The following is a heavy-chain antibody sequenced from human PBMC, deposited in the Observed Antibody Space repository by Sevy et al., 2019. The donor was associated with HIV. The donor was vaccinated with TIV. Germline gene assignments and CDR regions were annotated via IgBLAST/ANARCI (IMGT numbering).Heavy chain of an antibody. Sequence: GGSLRLSCAASGFTFSSYSMNWVRQAPGKGLEWVSSISSSSRYIYYADSVKGRFTISRDNAKNSLYLQMNSLRAEDTAVYYCARVKARGTYYYDSSEEMAYYFDYWGQGTMVTVSS. CDR2: ISSSSRYI. J-gene: IGHJ4*02. D-gene: IGHD3-22*01. CDR1: GFTFSSYS. CDR3: ARVKARGTYYYDSSEEMAYYFDY. V-gene: IGHV3-21*01.